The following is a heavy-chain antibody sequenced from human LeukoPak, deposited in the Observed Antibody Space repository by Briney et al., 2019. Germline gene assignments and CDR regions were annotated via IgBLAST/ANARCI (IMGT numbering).Heavy chain of an antibody. CDR3: ARQIRGEAVAGHLQPFDY. Sequence: ASEALSLTCTVSGGSISSYSWNWIRQPPGKGLEWIGYIYYSGGTNYNPSLKSRVTICRNPAKKPFPLKLRSVDPAGPAVYFRARQIRGEAVAGHLQPFDYWGQGTLVTVSS. V-gene: IGHV4-59*08. D-gene: IGHD6-19*01. J-gene: IGHJ4*02. CDR2: IYYSGGT. CDR1: GGSISSYS.